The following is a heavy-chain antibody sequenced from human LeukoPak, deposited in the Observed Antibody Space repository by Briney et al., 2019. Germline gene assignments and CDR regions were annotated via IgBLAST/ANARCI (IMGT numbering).Heavy chain of an antibody. D-gene: IGHD2-15*01. CDR3: ASATLRCSGGSCYEMDV. V-gene: IGHV1-2*02. Sequence: ASVKVSCKASGYSFSGYYMHWVRQAPGQGLEWMGWINPNSGDTNYAQKFQGRVTMTRDTSISTAYMELSGLISDDTAVYYCASATLRCSGGSCYEMDVWGKGTTVTVSS. J-gene: IGHJ6*04. CDR2: INPNSGDT. CDR1: GYSFSGYY.